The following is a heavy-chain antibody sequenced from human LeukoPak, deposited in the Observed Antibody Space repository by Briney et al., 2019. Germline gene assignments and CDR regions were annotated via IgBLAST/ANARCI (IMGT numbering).Heavy chain of an antibody. CDR2: ISWNSGSI. CDR3: AKDIDSSSWHVDHAFDI. CDR1: GFTFDDYA. V-gene: IGHV3-9*01. Sequence: PGGSLRLSCAASGFTFDDYAMHWVRQAPGKGLEWVSGISWNSGSIGYADSVKGRFTISRDNAKNSLYLQMNSLRAEDTALYYCAKDIDSSSWHVDHAFDIWGQGTMVTVSS. J-gene: IGHJ3*02. D-gene: IGHD6-13*01.